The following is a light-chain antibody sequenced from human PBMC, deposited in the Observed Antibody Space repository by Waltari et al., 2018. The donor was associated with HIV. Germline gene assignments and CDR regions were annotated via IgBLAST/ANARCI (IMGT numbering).Light chain of an antibody. Sequence: DIQMTQSPSSLSASVGDRVTITCQASQDISNFLNWFQHKPVKAPKLLIYDASSLETGVPSMFSRRASGTYFTLTISSLQPEDIATYFCQQYDHLPITFGQGTRLEIK. CDR1: QDISNF. V-gene: IGKV1-33*01. CDR3: QQYDHLPIT. J-gene: IGKJ5*01. CDR2: DAS.